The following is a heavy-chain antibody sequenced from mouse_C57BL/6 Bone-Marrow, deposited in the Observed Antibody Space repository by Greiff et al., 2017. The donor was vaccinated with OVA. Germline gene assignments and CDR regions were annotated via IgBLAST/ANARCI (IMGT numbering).Heavy chain of an antibody. J-gene: IGHJ3*01. CDR3: AREGDYYGSRGDFAY. D-gene: IGHD1-1*01. CDR1: GYTFTSYG. V-gene: IGHV1-81*01. Sequence: VQLQQSGAELARPGASVKLSCKASGYTFTSYGISWVKQRTGQGLEWIGEIYPRSGNTYYNGKFKGKATLTADKSSSTAYMELRSLTSEDSAVYFCAREGDYYGSRGDFAYWGQGTLVTVSA. CDR2: IYPRSGNT.